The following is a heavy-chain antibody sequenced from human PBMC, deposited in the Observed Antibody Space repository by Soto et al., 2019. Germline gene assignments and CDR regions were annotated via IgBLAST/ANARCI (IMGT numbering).Heavy chain of an antibody. CDR1: SGSIGNDGYY. CDR3: ASYCSSSRCYFDGAFDI. CDR2: INYGGNT. J-gene: IGHJ3*02. V-gene: IGHV4-31*03. D-gene: IGHD2-2*01. Sequence: PSETLSLTCTVSSGSIGNDGYYWSWFRHRPGKGLEWLGYINYGGNTYYSPSLKSRLSISVDTSKRQFSLKLSSVTAADTAIYYCASYCSSSRCYFDGAFDIWGQGTMVTVSS.